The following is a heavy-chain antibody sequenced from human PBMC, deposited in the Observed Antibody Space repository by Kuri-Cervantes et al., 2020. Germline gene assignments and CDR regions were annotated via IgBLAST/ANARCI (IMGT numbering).Heavy chain of an antibody. CDR2: ISYDGSNK. CDR1: GFTFSSYG. D-gene: IGHD6-13*01. J-gene: IGHJ4*02. Sequence: GGSLRLSCAASGFTFSSYGMHWVRQAPGKGLEWVAVISYDGSNKYYADSVKGRFTISRDNAKNSLYLQMNSLRAEDTALYYCAKDIGPVGTEFYDYWGQGTLVTVSS. V-gene: IGHV3-30*18. CDR3: AKDIGPVGTEFYDY.